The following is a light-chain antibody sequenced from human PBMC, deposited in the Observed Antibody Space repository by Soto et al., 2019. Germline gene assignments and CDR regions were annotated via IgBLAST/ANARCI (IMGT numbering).Light chain of an antibody. CDR2: DAS. J-gene: IGKJ1*01. Sequence: DSQLTQYPYSLSASVGDRVTISCQASQDTSNYLNWYQQKPGKAPKLLIYDASNLETGVPSRFSGSGSGTDFNLTISSLQPEDIATYYCQQYDSSPRTFGQGTKVDIK. V-gene: IGKV1-33*01. CDR3: QQYDSSPRT. CDR1: QDTSNY.